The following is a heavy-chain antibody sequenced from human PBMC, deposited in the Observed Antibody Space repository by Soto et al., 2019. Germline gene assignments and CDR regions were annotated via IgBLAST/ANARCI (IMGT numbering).Heavy chain of an antibody. J-gene: IGHJ6*02. CDR2: INHSGST. V-gene: IGHV4-34*01. CDR3: ARSMVRGVIIPVTYGMDV. Sequence: PSETLSLTCAVYGGSFSGYYWSWIRQPPGKGLEWIGEINHSGSTNYNPSLKSRVTISVDTSKNQFSLKLSSVTAADTAVYYCARSMVRGVIIPVTYGMDVWGQGTTVTVSS. CDR1: GGSFSGYY. D-gene: IGHD3-10*01.